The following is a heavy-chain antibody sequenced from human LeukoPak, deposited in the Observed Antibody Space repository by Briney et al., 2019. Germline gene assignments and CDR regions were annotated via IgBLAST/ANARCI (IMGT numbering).Heavy chain of an antibody. D-gene: IGHD3-10*01. V-gene: IGHV3-66*01. CDR1: EFSVGSNY. Sequence: PGGSLRLSCAASEFSVGSNYMTWVRQAPGKGLEWVSLIYSGGSTYYADSVKGRFTISRDNSKNTLYLQMNSLRAEDTAVYYCARAAYGSGSWPHLFDYWGQGTLVTVSS. CDR2: IYSGGST. J-gene: IGHJ4*02. CDR3: ARAAYGSGSWPHLFDY.